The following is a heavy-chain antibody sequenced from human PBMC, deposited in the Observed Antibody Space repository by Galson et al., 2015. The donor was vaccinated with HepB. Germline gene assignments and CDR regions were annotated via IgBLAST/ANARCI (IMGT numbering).Heavy chain of an antibody. Sequence: SLRLSCAASGFTFSSYAMSWVRQAPGKGLEWVSAISGSGGSTYYADSVKGRFTISRDNSRNTLYLQMNSLRAEDTAEYYCAKGEIAAAGLSDCWGQGTLVTVSS. CDR2: ISGSGGST. V-gene: IGHV3-23*01. CDR1: GFTFSSYA. CDR3: AKGEIAAAGLSDC. D-gene: IGHD6-13*01. J-gene: IGHJ4*02.